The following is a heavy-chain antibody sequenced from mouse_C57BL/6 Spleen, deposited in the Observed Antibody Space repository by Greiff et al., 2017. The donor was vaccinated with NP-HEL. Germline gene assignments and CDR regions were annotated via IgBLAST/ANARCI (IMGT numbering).Heavy chain of an antibody. CDR1: GFTFSSYG. V-gene: IGHV5-6*01. J-gene: IGHJ3*01. CDR3: ARPDFWFAY. CDR2: ISSGGSYT. Sequence: EVQLQESGGDLVKPGGSLKLSCAASGFTFSSYGMSWVRQTPDKRLEWVATISSGGSYTYYPDSVKGRFTISRDNAKNTLYLQMSSLKSEDTAMYYCARPDFWFAYWGQGTLVTVSA.